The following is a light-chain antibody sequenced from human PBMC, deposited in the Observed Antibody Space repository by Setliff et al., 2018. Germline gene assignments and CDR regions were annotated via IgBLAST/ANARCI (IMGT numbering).Light chain of an antibody. CDR3: LSYTSETTHAL. CDR1: SSDIGAYNF. Sequence: QSALTQPASVSGPHGQSITISCTGTSSDIGAYNFVFWYQQHPGKAPRLIIHGVSERPSGISDRFSASKSGNTASLIISGLQTEDEADYYCLSYTSETTHALFAGGTK. CDR2: GVS. V-gene: IGLV2-14*03. J-gene: IGLJ2*01.